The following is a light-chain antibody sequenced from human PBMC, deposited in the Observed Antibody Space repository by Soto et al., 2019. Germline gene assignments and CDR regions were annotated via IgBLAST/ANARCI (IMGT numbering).Light chain of an antibody. CDR3: QQYGGPPRT. CDR1: QSVSSSS. Sequence: EIVLTQSPGTLSLSPGERATLSCRASQSVSSSSLAWYQQKPGQAPRLLVYGASSRATGIPDRFSGSGSGTDFTLTISRLEPEDFAVYSCQQYGGPPRTFGQGTKVEI. V-gene: IGKV3-20*01. J-gene: IGKJ1*01. CDR2: GAS.